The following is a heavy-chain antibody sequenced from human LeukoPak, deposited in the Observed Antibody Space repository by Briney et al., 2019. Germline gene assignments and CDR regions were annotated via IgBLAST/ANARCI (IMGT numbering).Heavy chain of an antibody. CDR3: ARFYYDSSGYYYVAY. CDR2: INHSGST. D-gene: IGHD3-22*01. V-gene: IGHV4-34*01. Sequence: SETLSLTCAVYGGSFSGYYCSWIRQPPGKGLEWIGEINHSGSTNYNPSLKSRVTISVDTSKNQFSLKLSSVTAADTAVYYCARFYYDSSGYYYVAYWGQGTLVTVSS. J-gene: IGHJ4*02. CDR1: GGSFSGYY.